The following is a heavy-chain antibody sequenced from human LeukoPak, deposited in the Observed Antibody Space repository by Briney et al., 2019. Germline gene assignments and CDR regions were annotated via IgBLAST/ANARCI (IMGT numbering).Heavy chain of an antibody. Sequence: SETLSLTCTVSGGSISSYYWSWIRQPPGKGLEWIGYIYYSGSTNYNPSLKSRVTISVDTSKNQFSLKLSSVTAADTAVYYCARATKLWFGELSFDYWGQGTLVTVSS. J-gene: IGHJ4*02. D-gene: IGHD3-10*01. V-gene: IGHV4-59*01. CDR2: IYYSGST. CDR3: ARATKLWFGELSFDY. CDR1: GGSISSYY.